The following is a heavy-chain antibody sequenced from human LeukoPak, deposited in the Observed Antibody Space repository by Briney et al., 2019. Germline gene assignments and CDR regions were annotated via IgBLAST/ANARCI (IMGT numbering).Heavy chain of an antibody. J-gene: IGHJ6*02. CDR2: TYTSGST. V-gene: IGHV4-61*02. CDR3: ARVGANYYYGMDV. Sequence: PSQTLSLTCTVSGGSISSGSYYWSWIRQPAGKGLEWIGRTYTSGSTNYNPSLKSRVTISVDTPKNQFSLKLSSVTAADTAVYYCARVGANYYYGMDVWGQGTTVTVSS. D-gene: IGHD1-26*01. CDR1: GGSISSGSYY.